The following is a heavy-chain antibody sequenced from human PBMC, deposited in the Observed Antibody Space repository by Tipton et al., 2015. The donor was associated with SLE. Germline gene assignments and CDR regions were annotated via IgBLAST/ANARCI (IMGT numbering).Heavy chain of an antibody. J-gene: IGHJ5*02. CDR3: ARPFGESYLNWFDP. D-gene: IGHD1-26*01. Sequence: GLVKPSETLSLTCPVSGASISSSTYYWAWIRQSPLKGLEWIGSIYYGRTTYRNPSLMSRVTISVDTSKNQFSLKLSSVTAADTAVYFCARPFGESYLNWFDPWGQGTLVTVSS. V-gene: IGHV4-39*07. CDR1: GASISSSTYY. CDR2: IYYGRTT.